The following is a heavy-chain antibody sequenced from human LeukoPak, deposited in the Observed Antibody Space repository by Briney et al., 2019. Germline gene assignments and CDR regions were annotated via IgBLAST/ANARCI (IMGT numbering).Heavy chain of an antibody. CDR1: GFTFSSYS. D-gene: IGHD3-10*01. CDR3: ARGSSGSYRVRTPDPY. CDR2: ISSSSSYI. Sequence: PGGSLRLSCAASGFTFSSYSMNWVRQAPGKGLEWVSSISSSSSYIYYADSVKGRFTISRDNAKNSLYPQMNSLRAEDTAVYYCARGSSGSYRVRTPDPYWGQGTLVTVSS. V-gene: IGHV3-21*01. J-gene: IGHJ4*02.